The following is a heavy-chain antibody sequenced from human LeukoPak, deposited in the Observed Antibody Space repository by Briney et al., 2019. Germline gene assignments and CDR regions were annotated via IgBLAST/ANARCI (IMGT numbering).Heavy chain of an antibody. V-gene: IGHV3-23*01. D-gene: IGHD6-6*01. CDR1: GFTYSGYA. J-gene: IGHJ5*02. Sequence: PGGSLRLSCAASGFTYSGYAMSWVRQAPGKGLEWVSAISGSGGSTYYADSVKGRFTISRDNAKNSLYLQMNSLRADDTAVYYCARGREGIAARWWVEEPRWYFFDPWGQGTPVTISS. CDR3: ARGREGIAARWWVEEPRWYFFDP. CDR2: ISGSGGST.